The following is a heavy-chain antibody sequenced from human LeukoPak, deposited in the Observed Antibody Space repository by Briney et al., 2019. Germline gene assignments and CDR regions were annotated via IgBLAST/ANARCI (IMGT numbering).Heavy chain of an antibody. CDR2: IIPIFGTA. V-gene: IGHV1-69*05. CDR1: GGTFSSYA. J-gene: IGHJ4*02. CDR3: ARDQDDYYDSSGYYWYFDY. Sequence: ASVKVSCKASGGTFSSYAISWVRQAPGQGLEWMGRIIPIFGTANYAQKFQGRVTITTDESTITAYMELSSLRSEDTAVYYCARDQDDYYDSSGYYWYFDYWGQGTLVTVSS. D-gene: IGHD3-22*01.